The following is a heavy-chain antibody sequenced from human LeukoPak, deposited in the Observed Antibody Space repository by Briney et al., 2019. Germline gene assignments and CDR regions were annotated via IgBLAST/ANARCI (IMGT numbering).Heavy chain of an antibody. J-gene: IGHJ4*02. Sequence: GGSLRLSCAASGFTVSSNYMSWVRQAPAKGLEWVSVIYSGGSTYYVDSVKGRFTISRDNSKNTLYLQMNSLRAEDTAVYYCAKSLGYCSGGSCLPLGYFDYWGQGTLVTVSS. D-gene: IGHD2-15*01. CDR1: GFTVSSNY. CDR2: IYSGGST. V-gene: IGHV3-53*01. CDR3: AKSLGYCSGGSCLPLGYFDY.